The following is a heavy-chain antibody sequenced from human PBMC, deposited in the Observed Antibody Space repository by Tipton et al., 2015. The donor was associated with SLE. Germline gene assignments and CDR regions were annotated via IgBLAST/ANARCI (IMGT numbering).Heavy chain of an antibody. V-gene: IGHV4-34*01. D-gene: IGHD6-13*01. J-gene: IGHJ6*03. CDR3: AREGVGAAGPYYYYYMDV. Sequence: TLSLTCAVYGGSFSGYYWSWIRQPPGKGLEWIGEINHSGSTNYNPSLKSPVTISIDTSNNQFSLQLNSVTPEDTAVYYCAREGVGAAGPYYYYYMDVWGKGTTVTVSS. CDR1: GGSFSGYY. CDR2: INHSGST.